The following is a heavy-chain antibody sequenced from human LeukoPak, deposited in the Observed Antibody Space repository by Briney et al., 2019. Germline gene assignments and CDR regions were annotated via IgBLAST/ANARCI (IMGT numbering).Heavy chain of an antibody. CDR2: ISGSGGST. Sequence: GGSLRLSCAASGFTFSSYAMSWVRQAPGKGLEWVSAISGSGGSTYYADSVEGRFTISRDNSKNTLYLQMNSLRAEDTAVYYCAKNEGLRLGELSSNLDYWGQGTLVTVSS. CDR1: GFTFSSYA. D-gene: IGHD3-16*02. V-gene: IGHV3-23*01. CDR3: AKNEGLRLGELSSNLDY. J-gene: IGHJ4*02.